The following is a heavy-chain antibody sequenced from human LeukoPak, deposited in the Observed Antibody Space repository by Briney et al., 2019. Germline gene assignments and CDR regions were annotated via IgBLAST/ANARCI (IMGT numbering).Heavy chain of an antibody. Sequence: GRSLRLSCVTSGFTFSTYAMHWVRQAPGKGLEWLAVVSDDGTNKYYADSVKGRFTISRDNSKNTLHLQLNSLRAEDTAVYYCARDVGVVMFDYWGQGTLITVSS. CDR2: VSDDGTNK. J-gene: IGHJ4*02. D-gene: IGHD3-3*01. CDR1: GFTFSTYA. V-gene: IGHV3-30-3*01. CDR3: ARDVGVVMFDY.